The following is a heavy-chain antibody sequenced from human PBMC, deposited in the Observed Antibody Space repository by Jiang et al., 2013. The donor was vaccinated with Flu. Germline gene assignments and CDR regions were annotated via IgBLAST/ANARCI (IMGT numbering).Heavy chain of an antibody. CDR2: FDPEDGET. CDR1: GYTLTELS. V-gene: IGHV1-24*01. CDR3: ATGIGIGSGIISRYDY. J-gene: IGHJ4*02. D-gene: IGHD3-10*01. Sequence: GAEVKKPGASVKVSCKVSGYTLTELSMHRVRQAPGKGLEWMGGFDPEDGETIYAQKFQGRVTMTEDTSTDTAYMELSSLRSEDTAVYYCATGIGIGSGIISRYDYVGQGTLVHRL.